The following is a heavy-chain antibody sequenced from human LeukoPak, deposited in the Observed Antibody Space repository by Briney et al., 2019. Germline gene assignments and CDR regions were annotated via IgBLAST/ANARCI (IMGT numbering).Heavy chain of an antibody. V-gene: IGHV3-48*01. CDR1: GFTFRSYS. Sequence: GGSLRLSCAASGFTFRSYSMNWVRQAPGKGLEWISYISSSSGTIYYADSVKGRFTISRDNAKNSLYLQMNSLRAEDTAVYYCAKNDDNSGYRPLDYWGQGTLLTVSS. D-gene: IGHD3-22*01. J-gene: IGHJ4*02. CDR3: AKNDDNSGYRPLDY. CDR2: ISSSSGTI.